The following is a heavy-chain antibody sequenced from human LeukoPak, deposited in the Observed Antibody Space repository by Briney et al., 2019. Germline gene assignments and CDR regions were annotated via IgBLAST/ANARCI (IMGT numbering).Heavy chain of an antibody. V-gene: IGHV1-2*02. CDR2: INPNSGRT. CDR1: GYTFTRYY. D-gene: IGHD3-22*01. J-gene: IGHJ4*02. CDR3: ARGTYYDSSAYSGVRLFDY. Sequence: ASVKVSCKASGYTFTRYYMLWVRQAPGQGLEWMGWINPNSGRTKYAQKFQGRVTMTGDTSISTAYMELTRLTSDDTAVYYCARGTYYDSSAYSGVRLFDYWGQGTLVTVSS.